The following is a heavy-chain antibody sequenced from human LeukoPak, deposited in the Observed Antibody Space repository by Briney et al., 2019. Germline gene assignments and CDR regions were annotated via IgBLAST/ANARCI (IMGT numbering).Heavy chain of an antibody. D-gene: IGHD3-3*01. V-gene: IGHV1-3*01. Sequence: GASVKVSCKASGYTFTSYAMHWVRQAPGQRLEWMGWINAGNGITKYSQKFQGRVTITRDTSASTAYMELSSLRSEDTAVYYCARDYDFWSGLFFDYWGQGTLVTVSS. J-gene: IGHJ4*02. CDR1: GYTFTSYA. CDR2: INAGNGIT. CDR3: ARDYDFWSGLFFDY.